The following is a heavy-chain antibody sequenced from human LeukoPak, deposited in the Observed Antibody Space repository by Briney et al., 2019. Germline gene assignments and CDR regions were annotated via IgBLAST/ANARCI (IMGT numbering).Heavy chain of an antibody. Sequence: GRSLRLSCAASGFTFSSYGMHWVRQAPGKGLEWVAVISYDGSNKYYADSVKGRFTISRDNSKNTLYLQMNSLRGEDTAIYYCARGQLVRVDYWGQGTLVTVSS. V-gene: IGHV3-30*03. D-gene: IGHD6-13*01. CDR2: ISYDGSNK. CDR1: GFTFSSYG. CDR3: ARGQLVRVDY. J-gene: IGHJ4*02.